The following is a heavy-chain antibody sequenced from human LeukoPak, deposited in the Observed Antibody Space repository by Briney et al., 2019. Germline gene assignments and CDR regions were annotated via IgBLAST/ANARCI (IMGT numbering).Heavy chain of an antibody. V-gene: IGHV4-30-2*01. CDR1: GGSISSGGYA. CDR2: IYDSGST. Sequence: PSETLSLTCAVSGGSISSGGYAWSWIRQPPGKGLEWIGYIYDSGSTYYNPSLKSRVTISLDRSKNQFSLKLSSVTAADTAVYYCARYGGSGTYFFDYWGQGTLVTASS. CDR3: ARYGGSGTYFFDY. J-gene: IGHJ4*02. D-gene: IGHD3-10*01.